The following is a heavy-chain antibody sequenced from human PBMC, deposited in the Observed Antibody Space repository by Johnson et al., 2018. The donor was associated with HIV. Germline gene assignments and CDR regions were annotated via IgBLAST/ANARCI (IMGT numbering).Heavy chain of an antibody. V-gene: IGHV3-20*04. CDR2: INWSGGNT. CDR3: ARGGVVWSLWGMAFDI. J-gene: IGHJ3*02. Sequence: EVQLVESGGGVVRPGGSLRLSCAASGFTFDDSGMSWVRQAPGKGLEWVSGINWSGGNTGYADSVKGRFTISRDNAKKSLYLQMNSLRAEDTAVYYCARGGVVWSLWGMAFDIWGQGTMVTVSS. CDR1: GFTFDDSG. D-gene: IGHD2-15*01.